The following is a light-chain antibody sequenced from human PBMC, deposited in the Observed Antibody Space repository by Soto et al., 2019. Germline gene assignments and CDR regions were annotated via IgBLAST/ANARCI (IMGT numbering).Light chain of an antibody. J-gene: IGLJ1*01. V-gene: IGLV2-14*01. Sequence: QSVLTQPASVSGSPGQSITISXTGXXXXVXXXNXVSXXQQHPGKAPKLMIYAVTDRPSGVSSRFSGSKSGNTASLTISGLQAEDEADYYCSSYTSSSTLFGTGTKVTVL. CDR3: SSYTSSSTL. CDR1: XXXVXXXNX. CDR2: AVT.